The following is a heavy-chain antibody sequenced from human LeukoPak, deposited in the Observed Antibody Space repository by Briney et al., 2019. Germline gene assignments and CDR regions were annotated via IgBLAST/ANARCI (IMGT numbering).Heavy chain of an antibody. CDR1: GYTFTNFD. J-gene: IGHJ5*01. CDR2: MSPNSGNT. CDR3: AKGPRPTVVTATLPVNFFDS. D-gene: IGHD4-23*01. Sequence: ASVKVSCKASGYTFTNFDINWVRQATGQGLEWMGRMSPNSGNTVYAQKFQGRVTLTRNTSIGTAYMELSSLTSEDTAVYYCAKGPRPTVVTATLPVNFFDSWGQGTLVTVSS. V-gene: IGHV1-8*02.